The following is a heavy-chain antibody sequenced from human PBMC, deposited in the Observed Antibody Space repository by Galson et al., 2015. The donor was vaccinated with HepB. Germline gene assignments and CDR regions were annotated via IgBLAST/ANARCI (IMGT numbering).Heavy chain of an antibody. D-gene: IGHD5-18*01. CDR1: GFTFNRFT. J-gene: IGHJ6*02. CDR3: ARDFRRGGHNYGYGEYYAMDV. V-gene: IGHV3-21*01. Sequence: SLRLSCAASGFTFNRFTMNWVRQAPGKGLEWVSSISSSSGNIYYTDSLKGRFTISRDNAKNSLYLQMDSLRAEDTAVYYCARDFRRGGHNYGYGEYYAMDVWGQGTAVTVSS. CDR2: ISSSSGNI.